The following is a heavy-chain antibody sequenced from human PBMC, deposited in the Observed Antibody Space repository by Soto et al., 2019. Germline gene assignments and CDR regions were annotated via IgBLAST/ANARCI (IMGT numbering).Heavy chain of an antibody. CDR3: AKVMTEYSGVAIDH. Sequence: PRWSLRLSCLGSVFTFSNFGIHWFRQAPGKGLEWLAVVSYDEVNKFYADSVRGRFTISRDNSKDTVYLQINSLRRDDTAMYFCAKVMTEYSGVAIDHWGQGILVTVSS. V-gene: IGHV3-30*18. CDR2: VSYDEVNK. J-gene: IGHJ4*02. CDR1: VFTFSNFG. D-gene: IGHD6-19*01.